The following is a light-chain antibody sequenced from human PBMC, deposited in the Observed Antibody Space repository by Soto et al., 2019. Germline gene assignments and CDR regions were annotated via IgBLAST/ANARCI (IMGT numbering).Light chain of an antibody. CDR2: GAS. CDR3: QQSYSTPT. V-gene: IGKV3-15*01. CDR1: QSISDT. Sequence: EIVMTQSPATLSVSPGGRATLSCRASQSISDTLAWYQQKPGQAPRLLIYGASTRAPGFPARFSGSGSGTDFTLTITSLQPEDFATYYCQQSYSTPTFGGGTKVEIK. J-gene: IGKJ4*01.